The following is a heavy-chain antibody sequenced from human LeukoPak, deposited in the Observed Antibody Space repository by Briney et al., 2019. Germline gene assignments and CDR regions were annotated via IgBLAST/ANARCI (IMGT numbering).Heavy chain of an antibody. V-gene: IGHV3-23*01. D-gene: IGHD6-13*01. J-gene: IGHJ4*02. CDR2: ISGSGGST. Sequence: PGGSLRLSCAASGFTFSNYWMSWVRQAPGKGLEWVSAISGSGGSTYYADSVKGRFTISRDNSKNTLYLQMNSLRAEDTAVYYCAKGNRKAAATYQFDYWGQGTLVTVSS. CDR1: GFTFSNYW. CDR3: AKGNRKAAATYQFDY.